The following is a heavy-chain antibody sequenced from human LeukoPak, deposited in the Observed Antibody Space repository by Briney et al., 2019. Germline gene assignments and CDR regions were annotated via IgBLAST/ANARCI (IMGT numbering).Heavy chain of an antibody. CDR3: ARGRIQLWTKYYFDY. CDR2: INHSGST. D-gene: IGHD5-18*01. V-gene: IGHV4-34*01. J-gene: IGHJ4*02. CDR1: GGSFSGYY. Sequence: SSETLSLTCAVYGGSFSGYYWSWIRQPPGKGLEWIGEINHSGSTNYNPSLKSRVTISVDTSKNQFSLKLSSVTAADTAVYYCARGRIQLWTKYYFDYWGQGTLVTVSS.